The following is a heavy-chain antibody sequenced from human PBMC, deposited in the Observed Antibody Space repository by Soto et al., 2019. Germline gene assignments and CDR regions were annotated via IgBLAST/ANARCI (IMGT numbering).Heavy chain of an antibody. CDR2: ISAYNSNT. V-gene: IGHV1-18*01. CDR3: ARDSFSYYYGSGSYCFDY. CDR1: GYTFTSYG. J-gene: IGHJ4*02. D-gene: IGHD3-10*01. Sequence: GASVKVSCKASGYTFTSYGISWVRQAPGQGLEWKGWISAYNSNTNYAQKLQGRVTMTTDTSTSTAYMELRSLRSDDTAVYYFARDSFSYYYGSGSYCFDYWGQRTLVTVSS.